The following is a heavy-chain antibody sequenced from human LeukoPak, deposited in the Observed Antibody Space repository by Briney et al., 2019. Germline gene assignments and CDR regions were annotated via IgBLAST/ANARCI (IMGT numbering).Heavy chain of an antibody. CDR1: GFTFISYE. D-gene: IGHD4-17*01. CDR2: ISSSGSTI. CDR3: TSHDYGVHFDY. J-gene: IGHJ4*02. Sequence: GGSLRLSCAASGFTFISYEMNWVRQAPGKGLEWVSYISSSGSTIYYADSVKGRFTISRDNAKNSLYLQMNSLRAEDTAVYYCTSHDYGVHFDYWGQGTLVTVSS. V-gene: IGHV3-48*03.